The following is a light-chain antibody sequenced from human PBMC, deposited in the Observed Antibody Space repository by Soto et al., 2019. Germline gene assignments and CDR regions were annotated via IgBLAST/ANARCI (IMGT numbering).Light chain of an antibody. CDR2: SAS. V-gene: IGKV1-39*01. J-gene: IGKJ2*01. Sequence: IPMTQSPSSLSASVGDRVTLTCRTSRAINNYVNWYQHHPGRVPKLLISSASILQAGVPSRFSAGGSGTHFALTISNLQPEDVATYYCQQSYSTPPNFGQVTKLEI. CDR1: RAINNY. CDR3: QQSYSTPPN.